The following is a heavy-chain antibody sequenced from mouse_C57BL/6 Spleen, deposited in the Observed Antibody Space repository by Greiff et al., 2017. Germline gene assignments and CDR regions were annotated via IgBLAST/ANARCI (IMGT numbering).Heavy chain of an antibody. V-gene: IGHV1-53*01. D-gene: IGHD1-1*01. CDR1: GYTFTSYW. Sequence: QVQLQQPGTELVKPGASVKLSCKASGYTFTSYWMHWVKQRPGQGLEWIGNINPSNGGTNYNEKFKSKATLTVDKSSSTAYMQLSSLTSEGSAVYYCARECYYGRGTFAYWGQGTRVTVSA. CDR2: INPSNGGT. CDR3: ARECYYGRGTFAY. J-gene: IGHJ3*01.